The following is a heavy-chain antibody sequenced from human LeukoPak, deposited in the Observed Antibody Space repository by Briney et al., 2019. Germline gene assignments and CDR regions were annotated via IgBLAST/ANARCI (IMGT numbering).Heavy chain of an antibody. D-gene: IGHD1-26*01. CDR3: ARRELYSSPSTFDY. CDR1: GGSFSSSSYY. CDR2: IYYSGSI. J-gene: IGHJ4*02. Sequence: SETLSLTCTVSGGSFSSSSYYWGWLRQPPGRGLEWIGSIYYSGSIYYNPSLKSRVTISVDTSKNQFSLKLSSVTAADTAVYYCARRELYSSPSTFDYWGQGTLVTVSS. V-gene: IGHV4-39*01.